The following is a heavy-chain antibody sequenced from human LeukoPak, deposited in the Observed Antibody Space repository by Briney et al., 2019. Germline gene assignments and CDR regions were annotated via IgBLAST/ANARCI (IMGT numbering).Heavy chain of an antibody. V-gene: IGHV3-7*04. D-gene: IGHD1-26*01. CDR3: ARDGIDY. Sequence: PGGSLRLSCAASDFTFSSYWMNWVRQAPGKGLEWVANIKQDGSEKYYVDSVKGRFTISRDNAKNSVNLQMNSLRAEDTAVYYCARDGIDYWGQGTLVTVSS. CDR1: DFTFSSYW. J-gene: IGHJ4*02. CDR2: IKQDGSEK.